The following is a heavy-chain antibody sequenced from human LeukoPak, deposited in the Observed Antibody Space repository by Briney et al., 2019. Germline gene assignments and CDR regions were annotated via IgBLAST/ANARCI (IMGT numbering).Heavy chain of an antibody. CDR3: ARDSGDGYNRDAFDI. D-gene: IGHD5-24*01. Sequence: ASVKVSCKASGYTFTSYGISWVRQAPGQGLEWMGWISAYNGNTNYAQKLQGRVTMTRDTSISTAYMELSRLRSDDTAVYYCARDSGDGYNRDAFDIWGQGTMVTVSS. CDR1: GYTFTSYG. V-gene: IGHV1-18*01. J-gene: IGHJ3*02. CDR2: ISAYNGNT.